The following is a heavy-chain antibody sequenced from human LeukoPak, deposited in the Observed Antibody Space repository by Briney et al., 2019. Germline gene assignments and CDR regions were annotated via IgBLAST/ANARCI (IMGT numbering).Heavy chain of an antibody. CDR2: ISSSSSTI. Sequence: PGGSLRLSCAASGFTFSSYSMNWVRQAPGKGLEWVSYISSSSSTIYYADSVKGRFTISRDNAKNSLYLQMNSLRAEDTAVYYCARVAGAAAGTRPLPYYYYYMDVWGKGTTVTVSS. J-gene: IGHJ6*03. CDR3: ARVAGAAAGTRPLPYYYYYMDV. D-gene: IGHD6-13*01. V-gene: IGHV3-48*04. CDR1: GFTFSSYS.